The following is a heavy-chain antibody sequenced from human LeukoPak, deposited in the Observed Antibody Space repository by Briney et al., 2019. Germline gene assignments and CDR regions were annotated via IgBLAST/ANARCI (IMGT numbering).Heavy chain of an antibody. J-gene: IGHJ4*02. CDR1: GFSFSTSW. V-gene: IGHV3-74*01. CDR3: ARDRTLKRVYGDYGY. Sequence: PGGSLRLSCAASGFSFSTSWMHWVRQAPGKGLVWVSRIKSDGISTTYADSVKGRFTISRDNAKNTLYLQMNSLRAEDTAVYYCARDRTLKRVYGDYGYWGQGTLVTVSS. D-gene: IGHD4-17*01. CDR2: IKSDGIST.